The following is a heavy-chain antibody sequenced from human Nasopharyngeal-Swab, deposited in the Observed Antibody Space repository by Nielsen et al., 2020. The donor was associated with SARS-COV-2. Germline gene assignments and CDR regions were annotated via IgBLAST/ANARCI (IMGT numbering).Heavy chain of an antibody. Sequence: WVRQAPGQGLEWMGWVNPNSGNTGYAQKFQGRVTMTRNTSISTAYMELSGLRSEDTAVYYCARGVAGTVVVPAATDGGGGDDAFDIWGQGTMVTVSS. CDR2: VNPNSGNT. J-gene: IGHJ3*02. CDR3: ARGVAGTVVVPAATDGGGGDDAFDI. V-gene: IGHV1-8*01. D-gene: IGHD2-2*01.